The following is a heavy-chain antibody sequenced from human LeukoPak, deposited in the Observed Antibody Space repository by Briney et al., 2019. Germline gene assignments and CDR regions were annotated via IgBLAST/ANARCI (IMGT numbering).Heavy chain of an antibody. J-gene: IGHJ4*02. D-gene: IGHD3-22*01. Sequence: SETLSLTCTVSGGSISSYYWSWIRQPPGKGLEWIGYIYYSGSTNYNPSLKSRVTISVDTSKNQFSLKLSSVTAADTAVYYCASGARPNSSGYYVDYWGQGTLVTVSS. CDR2: IYYSGST. CDR3: ASGARPNSSGYYVDY. V-gene: IGHV4-59*08. CDR1: GGSISSYY.